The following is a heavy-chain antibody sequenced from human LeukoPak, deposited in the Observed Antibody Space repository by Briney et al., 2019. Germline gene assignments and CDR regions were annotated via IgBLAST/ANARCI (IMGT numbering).Heavy chain of an antibody. V-gene: IGHV4-4*02. CDR1: GGSITTTNY. D-gene: IGHD1-26*01. CDR2: ISLAGRT. J-gene: IGHJ4*01. CDR3: SRESGPFCPFGH. Sequence: SGTLSLTCGVSGGSITTTNYWSWVRQPPGGGLEWIGEISLAGRTRYNPSLKSRVNISIDESKNHLYLNLASVTAADTAVYYCSRESGPFCPFGHWGQEPWSPSPQ.